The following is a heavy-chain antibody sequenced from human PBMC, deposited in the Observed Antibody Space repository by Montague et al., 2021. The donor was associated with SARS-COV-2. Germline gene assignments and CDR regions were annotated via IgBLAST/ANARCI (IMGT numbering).Heavy chain of an antibody. D-gene: IGHD3-22*01. Sequence: SETLSLTCTVSGASIDSDYWNWIRQPPGKGLEWIGYISYSGNTNYNPSLKSRVTISEDTSKNQFSLRLSSVTAADTAVYYCARADFSGHYAGRFYSNGLDVWGQGTTVTVSS. CDR3: ARADFSGHYAGRFYSNGLDV. J-gene: IGHJ6*02. CDR2: ISYSGNT. CDR1: GASIDSDY. V-gene: IGHV4-59*01.